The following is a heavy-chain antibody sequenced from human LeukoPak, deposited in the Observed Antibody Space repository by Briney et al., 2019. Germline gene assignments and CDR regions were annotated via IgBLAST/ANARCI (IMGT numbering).Heavy chain of an antibody. CDR1: GYSFTSYW. D-gene: IGHD3-22*01. CDR3: ARAGENYDTSGYPYFDY. CDR2: IYPDDSDT. V-gene: IGHV5-51*01. J-gene: IGHJ4*02. Sequence: GESLQISCEVSGYSFTSYWIGWVRQKAGKGLEWMGIIYPDDSDTSYSPSFQGQVTISADKSISTASLQWSSLKASDTAMYYCARAGENYDTSGYPYFDYWGQGTLVTVSS.